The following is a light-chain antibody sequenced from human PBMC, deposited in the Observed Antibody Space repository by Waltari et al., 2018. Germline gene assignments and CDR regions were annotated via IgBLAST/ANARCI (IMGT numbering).Light chain of an antibody. J-gene: IGLJ1*01. CDR2: EVT. CDR1: SSDIGAYKS. Sequence: QSALTQPASVSGSPGQSITISCTGTSSDIGAYKSVSWYQQHPGKAPKLMIYEVTNRPSGVSNRFSCSKSGNTASLTISGLQGEDEADYYCSAYTSTAALVFGTATKVTVL. CDR3: SAYTSTAALV. V-gene: IGLV2-14*01.